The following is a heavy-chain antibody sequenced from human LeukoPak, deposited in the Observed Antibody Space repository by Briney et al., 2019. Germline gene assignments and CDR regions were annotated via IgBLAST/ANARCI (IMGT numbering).Heavy chain of an antibody. D-gene: IGHD6-13*01. Sequence: SETLSLTCAVYGGSFSGYYWSWIRQPPGKGLEWIGEINHSGSTNYNPSLKSRVTISVDTSKNQFSLKLSSVTAADTAVYYCARDRGSSSWYKYGSEEYYYGMDVWGQGTTVTVSS. CDR3: ARDRGSSSWYKYGSEEYYYGMDV. CDR2: INHSGST. J-gene: IGHJ6*02. CDR1: GGSFSGYY. V-gene: IGHV4-34*01.